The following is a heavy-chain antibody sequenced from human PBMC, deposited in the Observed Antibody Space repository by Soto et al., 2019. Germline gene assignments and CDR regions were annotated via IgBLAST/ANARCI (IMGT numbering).Heavy chain of an antibody. D-gene: IGHD2-2*01. J-gene: IGHJ5*01. CDR3: ARSADIVVVTAPSVRLLAA. CDR1: RGSISCGGYY. V-gene: IGHV4-31*11. Sequence: ILSPTCAVPRGSISCGGYYWSWTRQHPGKGLEWIGHIYYSGSTYYNQSLKSRATISVDTPKNQFSLKLSSVTAADTAVYYCARSADIVVVTAPSVRLLAASGHSTLVNVSS. CDR2: IYYSGST.